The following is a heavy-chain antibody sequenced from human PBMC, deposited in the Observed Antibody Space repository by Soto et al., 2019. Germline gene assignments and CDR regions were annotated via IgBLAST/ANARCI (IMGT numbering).Heavy chain of an antibody. CDR1: GGSISSSSYY. V-gene: IGHV4-39*01. Sequence: QLQLQESGPGLVKPSETLSLTCTVSGGSISSSSYYWGWIRQPPGKGLEWIGSIYYSGSTYYNPSLKSRVARSAVTSKNQFSLKLSSVTAADTAVYYGARHAWGYGELRWFDSWGQGTLVTVSS. CDR2: IYYSGST. D-gene: IGHD4-17*01. J-gene: IGHJ5*01. CDR3: ARHAWGYGELRWFDS.